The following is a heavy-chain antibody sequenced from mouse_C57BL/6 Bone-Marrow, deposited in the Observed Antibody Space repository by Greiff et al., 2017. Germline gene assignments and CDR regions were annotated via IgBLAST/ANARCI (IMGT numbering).Heavy chain of an antibody. V-gene: IGHV1-52*01. CDR3: ARAIYYDYGRFAY. Sequence: VQLQQPGAELVRPGSSVKLSCKASGYTFTSYWMHWVKQRPIQGLEWIGNIDPSDSETHYNQKFKDKATLTVDKSSSTAYMQLSSLTSEDSAVYYCARAIYYDYGRFAYWGQGTLVTVSA. CDR2: IDPSDSET. CDR1: GYTFTSYW. J-gene: IGHJ3*01. D-gene: IGHD2-4*01.